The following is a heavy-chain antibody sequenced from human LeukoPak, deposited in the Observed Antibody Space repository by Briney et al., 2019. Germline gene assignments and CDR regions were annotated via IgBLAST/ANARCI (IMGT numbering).Heavy chain of an antibody. Sequence: SETLSLTCSVSGYSIKNGYYWDWIRQAPGKGLEWLGSILHTGKTFYNPSLKSRLTLSVDTSKNQFSLNLRSVTASDTAVYYCARGNAFDVWGQGTMVTVSS. CDR3: ARGNAFDV. CDR2: ILHTGKT. V-gene: IGHV4-38-2*02. J-gene: IGHJ3*01. CDR1: GYSIKNGYY.